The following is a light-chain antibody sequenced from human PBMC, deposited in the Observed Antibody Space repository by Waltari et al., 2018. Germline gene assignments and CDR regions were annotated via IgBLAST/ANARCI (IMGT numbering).Light chain of an antibody. V-gene: IGKV3-15*01. J-gene: IGKJ5*01. Sequence: ERVMTQSPVTLSVSPGGSATLSCRASQTVGTSLAWYQQKAGQAPRLLIHGSSTRATDIPARFSGSGTGTEFTLTISSLQPEDSAVYFCQQYHTWPPSTFGQGTRLEI. CDR3: QQYHTWPPST. CDR2: GSS. CDR1: QTVGTS.